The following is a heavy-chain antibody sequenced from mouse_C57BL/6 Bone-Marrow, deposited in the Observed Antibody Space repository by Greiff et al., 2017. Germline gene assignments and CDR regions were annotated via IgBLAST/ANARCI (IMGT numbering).Heavy chain of an antibody. D-gene: IGHD2-5*01. CDR1: GYSINSGYY. J-gene: IGHJ3*01. CDR3: AGTGLYFSSWYAY. CDR2: ISYGGSN. V-gene: IGHV3-6*01. Sequence: VQLKESGPGLVKPSQTLSLTCSVTGYSINSGYYWNWIRQFPGNKLEWMGYISYGGSNNYNPSLKNRISITRDTSKNQFSLKLNSVTTEDTATAYCAGTGLYFSSWYAYWGQGTLVTVSA.